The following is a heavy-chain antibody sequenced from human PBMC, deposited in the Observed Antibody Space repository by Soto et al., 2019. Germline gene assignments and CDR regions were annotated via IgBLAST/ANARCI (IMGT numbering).Heavy chain of an antibody. CDR1: GGTFSSYA. CDR3: NRKRITMVRGVIIKDYYYGMDV. J-gene: IGHJ6*02. Sequence: ASVKVSCKASGGTFSSYAISWVRQAPGQGLEWMGGIIPILGTANYAQKFQGRVTITADESTSTAYMELSSLRSEDTAVYYCNRKRITMVRGVIIKDYYYGMDVWGQGTTVTVSS. V-gene: IGHV1-69*13. D-gene: IGHD3-10*01. CDR2: IIPILGTA.